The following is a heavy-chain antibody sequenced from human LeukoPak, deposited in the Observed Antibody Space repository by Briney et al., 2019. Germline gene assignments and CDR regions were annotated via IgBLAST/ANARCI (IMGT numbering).Heavy chain of an antibody. CDR3: ARYLAFGAVSDT. J-gene: IGHJ4*02. V-gene: IGHV3-21*01. CDR1: GFTFSSYS. Sequence: PGGSLRLSCAASGFTFSSYSMNWVRQAPGGGLEWVSSISTSSSYIYYADSVKGRFTISRDDAKNSLYLQMNSLRAEDTAVYYCARYLAFGAVSDTGGQGTLVTVSS. D-gene: IGHD6-19*01. CDR2: ISTSSSYI.